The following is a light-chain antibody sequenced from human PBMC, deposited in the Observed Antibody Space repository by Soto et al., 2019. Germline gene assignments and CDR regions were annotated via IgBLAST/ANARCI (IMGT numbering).Light chain of an antibody. CDR3: QLYGDSPIYT. CDR1: QSVGSY. Sequence: EIVLTQSPGTLSLSPGERAILSCRASQSVGSYLAWCQQKPGQAPRLLIYGASSRATGIPDRFSGSGSGTDFTLTISRLEPEDFAVYYCQLYGDSPIYTFGQGTKLEMK. V-gene: IGKV3-20*01. CDR2: GAS. J-gene: IGKJ2*01.